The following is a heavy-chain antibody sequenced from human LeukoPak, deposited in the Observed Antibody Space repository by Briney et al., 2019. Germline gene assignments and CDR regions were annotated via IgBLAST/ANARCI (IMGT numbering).Heavy chain of an antibody. CDR3: ARLSLYCSSTSCYSY. CDR2: INWNGGST. V-gene: IGHV3-20*04. J-gene: IGHJ4*02. Sequence: GGSLRLSCAASGFIFDDYGMTWVRQVPGKSLEWVSGINWNGGSTGYADSVKGRFTISRDNAKNSLYLQMNSLRAEDTAVYYCARLSLYCSSTSCYSYWGQGILVTVSS. D-gene: IGHD2-2*01. CDR1: GFIFDDYG.